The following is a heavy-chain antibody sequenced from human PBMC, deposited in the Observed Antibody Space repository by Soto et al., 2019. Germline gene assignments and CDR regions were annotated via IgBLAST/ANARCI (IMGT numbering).Heavy chain of an antibody. CDR3: AKSVQLWFKEGYYFDY. Sequence: PGGSLRLSCAASGFTFSSYAMSWVRQAPGKGLEWVSAISGSGGSTYYADSVKGRFTISRDNSKNTLYLQMNSLRAEDTAVYYCAKSVQLWFKEGYYFDYWGQGTLVTVSS. CDR2: ISGSGGST. D-gene: IGHD5-18*01. V-gene: IGHV3-23*01. CDR1: GFTFSSYA. J-gene: IGHJ4*02.